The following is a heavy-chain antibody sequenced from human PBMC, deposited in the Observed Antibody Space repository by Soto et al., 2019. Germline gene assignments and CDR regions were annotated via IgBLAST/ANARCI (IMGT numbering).Heavy chain of an antibody. CDR2: MNANSGNT. D-gene: IGHD5-12*01. J-gene: IGHJ4*02. CDR1: GYTFISYA. CDR3: AKTLGYSGYVVDY. Sequence: ASVKVSCKASGYTFISYAMHWVRQAPGQGLEWMGWMNANSGNTGYAQKFQGRVTMTRNTSISTAYMELSSLRSEDTAVYYCAKTLGYSGYVVDYWGQGTLVTVSS. V-gene: IGHV1-8*02.